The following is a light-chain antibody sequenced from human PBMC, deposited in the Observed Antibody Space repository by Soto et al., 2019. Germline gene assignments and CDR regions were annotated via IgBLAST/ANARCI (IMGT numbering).Light chain of an antibody. CDR2: GAS. J-gene: IGKJ5*01. Sequence: EIVMTQSPATLSVSPGEIATLSCRASQSVTSNYLAWYQQKRGQAPRLLLYGASSRATGIPDRFSGSGSGTDFTLTISGLEPEDFAIYYCQQRSNWPPITFGQGTRLEIK. CDR1: QSVTSNY. CDR3: QQRSNWPPIT. V-gene: IGKV3D-20*02.